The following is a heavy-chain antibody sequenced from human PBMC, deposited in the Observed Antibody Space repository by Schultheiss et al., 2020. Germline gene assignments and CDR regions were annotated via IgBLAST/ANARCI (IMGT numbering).Heavy chain of an antibody. CDR3: TRFPAGTGDY. V-gene: IGHV3-53*05. Sequence: GGSLRLSCAASGFTVSSNYMSWVRQAPGKGLECVSVIYSGGSTYYADSVKGRFTISRDNSKNTLYLQMNSLRAEDTAVYYCTRFPAGTGDYWGQGTLVTVSS. CDR2: IYSGGST. D-gene: IGHD6-13*01. CDR1: GFTVSSNY. J-gene: IGHJ4*02.